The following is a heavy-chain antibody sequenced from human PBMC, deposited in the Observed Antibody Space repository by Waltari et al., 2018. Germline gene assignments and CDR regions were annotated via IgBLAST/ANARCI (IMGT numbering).Heavy chain of an antibody. CDR3: AKDRIPAAMPTNYYYYGMDV. J-gene: IGHJ6*02. V-gene: IGHV3-43D*03. D-gene: IGHD2-2*01. CDR2: ISWDGGSP. CDR1: GFTFDDYA. Sequence: EVQLVESGGVVVQPGGSLRLSCAASGFTFDDYAMHWVRHAPGKGLEWVSLISWDGGSPYDADSVKGRFTISRDNSKNYLYLQIDSLGAEDTALDYCAKDRIPAAMPTNYYYYGMDVWGQGTTVTVSS.